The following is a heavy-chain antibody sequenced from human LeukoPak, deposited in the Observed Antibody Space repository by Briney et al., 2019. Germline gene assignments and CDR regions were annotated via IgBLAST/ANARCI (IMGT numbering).Heavy chain of an antibody. D-gene: IGHD5-12*01. V-gene: IGHV1-69*06. CDR2: IIPIFGTA. Sequence: SVKVSCKASGGTFSSYAINWVRQAPGQGLEWMGGIIPIFGTANYAQKFQGRVTITADKSTTTAYMELTSLKSEDTAVYYCARVGRGYSGYDSYYYYMDVWGKGTTVTVSS. J-gene: IGHJ6*03. CDR1: GGTFSSYA. CDR3: ARVGRGYSGYDSYYYYMDV.